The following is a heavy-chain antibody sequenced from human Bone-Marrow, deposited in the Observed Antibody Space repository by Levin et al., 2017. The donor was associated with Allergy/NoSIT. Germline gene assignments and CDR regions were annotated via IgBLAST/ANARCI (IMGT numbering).Heavy chain of an antibody. D-gene: IGHD3-10*01. CDR2: IYHTGST. J-gene: IGHJ4*02. Sequence: PSETLSLTCAVSGGSISSSSYSWNWIRQPPGKGLEWIGYIYHTGSTYYNPSLKSRVAISVDRSKKQFSLKLSSVTAADTAVYYCARGRLNYYGSGSYYNGNFDFWGQGILVTVSS. CDR1: GGSISSSSYS. V-gene: IGHV4-30-2*01. CDR3: ARGRLNYYGSGSYYNGNFDF.